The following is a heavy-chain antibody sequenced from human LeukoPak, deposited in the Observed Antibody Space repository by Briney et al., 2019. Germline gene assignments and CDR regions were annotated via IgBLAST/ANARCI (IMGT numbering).Heavy chain of an antibody. CDR3: AKGPRPDLTVAHTIEN. Sequence: GGSLILSCAASGFNFPNYAMSWVRQAPERGLEWVSTSSRGDSTYDADSVKGRFTISRDNSKSSLYLQLDSLRAEDTAVYYCAKGPRPDLTVAHTIENWGQGTLVTVSS. CDR2: SSRGDST. V-gene: IGHV3-23*01. J-gene: IGHJ4*02. CDR1: GFNFPNYA. D-gene: IGHD3-3*01.